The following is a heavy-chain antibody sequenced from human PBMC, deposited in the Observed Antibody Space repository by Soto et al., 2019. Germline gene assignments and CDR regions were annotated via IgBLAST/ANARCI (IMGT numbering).Heavy chain of an antibody. CDR2: IWYDGSNK. J-gene: IGHJ2*01. Sequence: ESGGGVVQPGRSLRLSCAASGFTFSSYGMHWVRQAPGKGLEWVAVIWYDGSNKYYADSVKGRFTISRDNSKNTLYLQMNSLRAEDTAVYYCARGLKGRKSSYWYFDLWGRGTLVTVSS. V-gene: IGHV3-33*01. CDR1: GFTFSSYG. CDR3: ARGLKGRKSSYWYFDL. D-gene: IGHD2-2*01.